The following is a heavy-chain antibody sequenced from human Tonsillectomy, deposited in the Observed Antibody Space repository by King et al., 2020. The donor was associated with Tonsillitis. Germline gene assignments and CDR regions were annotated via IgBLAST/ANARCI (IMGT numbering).Heavy chain of an antibody. CDR2: INIYGSST. CDR1: GFTFSNYW. CDR3: AGYNYGRPFDY. J-gene: IGHJ4*02. V-gene: IGHV3-74*01. D-gene: IGHD5-18*01. Sequence: VQLVESGGGLVQPGGSLRLSCAASGFTFSNYWLHWVRQAPGKGLVWVSRINIYGSSTTYADSVKGRFTISRDNAQNTLYLQMNSLRAEDTAVYYCAGYNYGRPFDYWGQGTLVTVSS.